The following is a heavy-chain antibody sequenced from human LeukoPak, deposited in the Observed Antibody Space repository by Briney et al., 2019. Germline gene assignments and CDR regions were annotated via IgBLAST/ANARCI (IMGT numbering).Heavy chain of an antibody. CDR1: GGSISSSSYY. D-gene: IGHD4-17*01. CDR2: IYYSGST. J-gene: IGHJ4*02. CDR3: AREAYYGDREYYFDY. Sequence: SETLSLTCTVSGGSISSSSYYWGWIRQPPGKGLEWIGSIYYSGSTYYNPSLKSRVTISVDTSKNQFSLKLSSVTAADTAVYYCAREAYYGDREYYFDYWGQGTLVTVSS. V-gene: IGHV4-39*02.